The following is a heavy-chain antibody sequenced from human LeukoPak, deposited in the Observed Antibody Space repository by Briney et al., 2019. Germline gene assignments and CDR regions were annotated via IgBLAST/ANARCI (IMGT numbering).Heavy chain of an antibody. D-gene: IGHD5-18*01. Sequence: KSSETLSLTCTVSGYSISSGYYWGWIRQPPGKGLEWIGSIYHSGSTYYNPSLKSRVTISVDTSKNQFSLKLSSVTAADTAVYYCARLLGYSTHYFDYWGQGTLVTVSS. V-gene: IGHV4-38-2*02. J-gene: IGHJ4*02. CDR3: ARLLGYSTHYFDY. CDR2: IYHSGST. CDR1: GYSISSGYY.